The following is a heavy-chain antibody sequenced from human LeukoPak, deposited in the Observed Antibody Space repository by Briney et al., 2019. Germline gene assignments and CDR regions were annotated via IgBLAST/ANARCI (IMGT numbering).Heavy chain of an antibody. CDR2: IYHSGST. J-gene: IGHJ5*02. CDR3: ARDLGGELKVIDP. V-gene: IGHV4-4*02. CDR1: GGSISSSNW. D-gene: IGHD3-16*01. Sequence: PSETLSLTCAVSGGSISSSNWWSWVRQPPGKGLEWIGEIYHSGSTNYNPSLKSRVTISVDKSKNQFSLKLSSVTAADTAVYYCARDLGGELKVIDPWGQGTLVTVSS.